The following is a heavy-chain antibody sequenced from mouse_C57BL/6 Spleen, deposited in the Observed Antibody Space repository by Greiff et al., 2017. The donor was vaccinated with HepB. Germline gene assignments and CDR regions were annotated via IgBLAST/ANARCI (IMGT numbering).Heavy chain of an antibody. CDR3: ARRGPPDYGGAMDY. V-gene: IGHV5-17*01. J-gene: IGHJ4*01. Sequence: EVMLVESGGGLVKPGGSLKLSCAASGFTFSDYGMHWVRQAPEKGLEWVAYISSGSSTIYYVDTVKGRFTISRDNAKNTLFLQMTSLRSEDTAMYYCARRGPPDYGGAMDYWGQGTSVTVSS. D-gene: IGHD1-1*01. CDR1: GFTFSDYG. CDR2: ISSGSSTI.